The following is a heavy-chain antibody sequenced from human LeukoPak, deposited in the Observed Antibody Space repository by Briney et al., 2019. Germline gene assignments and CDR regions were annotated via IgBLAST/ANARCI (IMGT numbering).Heavy chain of an antibody. CDR1: GGSFSGYY. J-gene: IGHJ4*02. V-gene: IGHV4-34*01. Sequence: SETLSLTCAVYGGSFSGYYWSWIRQPPGKGLEWIGEINHSGSANYNPSLKSRVTISVDTSKNQFSLKLSSVTAADTAVYYCARIIAAPDYWGQGTLVTVSS. D-gene: IGHD6-13*01. CDR2: INHSGSA. CDR3: ARIIAAPDY.